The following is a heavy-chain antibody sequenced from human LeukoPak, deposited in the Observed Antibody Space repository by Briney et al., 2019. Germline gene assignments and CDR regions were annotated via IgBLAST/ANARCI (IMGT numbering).Heavy chain of an antibody. J-gene: IGHJ3*02. Sequence: PGGSLRLSCAASGFSFNNYAMVWVRQTPGKGLEWVSVISAGNDIVYADSVRGRFTISRDNSKNALYLQMNSLRVEDTAVYYCAKAAGITMIVVVIDLEDAFDIWGQGTMVTVSS. D-gene: IGHD3-22*01. CDR3: AKAAGITMIVVVIDLEDAFDI. CDR1: GFSFNNYA. CDR2: ISAGNDI. V-gene: IGHV3-23*01.